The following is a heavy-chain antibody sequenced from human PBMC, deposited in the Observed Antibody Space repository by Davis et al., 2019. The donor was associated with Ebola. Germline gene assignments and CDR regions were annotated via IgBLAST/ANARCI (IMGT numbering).Heavy chain of an antibody. D-gene: IGHD3-3*01. V-gene: IGHV1-69*13. J-gene: IGHJ4*02. CDR3: ARVGISSTIFGVGESDY. CDR2: IIPIFGTV. Sequence: SVKVSCKASGGTFSSYAISWVRQAPGQGPEWMGGIIPIFGTVNYAQKFQHRVTITADESTSTAYMELSSLRSEDTAVYYCARVGISSTIFGVGESDYWGQGTLVTVSS. CDR1: GGTFSSYA.